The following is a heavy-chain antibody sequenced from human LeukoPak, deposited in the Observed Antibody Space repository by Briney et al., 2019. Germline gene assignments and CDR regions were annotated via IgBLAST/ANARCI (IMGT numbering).Heavy chain of an antibody. CDR2: IYHSGST. J-gene: IGHJ4*02. CDR1: GGSISSSNW. Sequence: SGTLSLTCAVSGGSISSSNWWSWVRQPPGKGLKWIGEIYHSGSTNYNPSLKSRVTISVDKSKNQFSLKLSSVTAADTAVYYCAREVYGSGSSYYFDYWGQGTLVTVSS. V-gene: IGHV4-4*02. D-gene: IGHD3-10*01. CDR3: AREVYGSGSSYYFDY.